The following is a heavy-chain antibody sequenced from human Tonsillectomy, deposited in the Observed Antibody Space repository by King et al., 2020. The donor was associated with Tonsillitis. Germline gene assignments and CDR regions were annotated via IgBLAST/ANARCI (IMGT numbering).Heavy chain of an antibody. CDR3: TADPNHSDFWSSRYFDY. CDR1: GFTFSNAW. V-gene: IGHV3-15*01. Sequence: VQLVESGGGLVKPGGSLRLSCAASGFTFSNAWMSWVRQAPGKGLEWVGRIKSKTDGGTKDYAAPVKGSFTISRDDSKNKLYLEMNSLKTEATAVYYWTADPNHSDFWSSRYFDYWGQGTLVTVSS. CDR2: IKSKTDGGTK. J-gene: IGHJ4*02. D-gene: IGHD3-3*01.